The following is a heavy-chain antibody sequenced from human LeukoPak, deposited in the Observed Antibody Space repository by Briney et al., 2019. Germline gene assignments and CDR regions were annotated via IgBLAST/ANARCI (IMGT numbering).Heavy chain of an antibody. CDR2: INPNRGGT. CDR3: ARGRAPGARSIVVVVAAMVPFEH. CDR1: GYTFTGYY. J-gene: IGHJ4*02. D-gene: IGHD2-15*01. V-gene: IGHV1-2*02. Sequence: GASVKVSCKASGYTFTGYYMHWVRQAPGQGLEWMGWINPNRGGTNYAQKFQGRVTMTRDTSISTAYMELSRLRSDDTAVYYCARGRAPGARSIVVVVAAMVPFEHWGQGTLVTVSS.